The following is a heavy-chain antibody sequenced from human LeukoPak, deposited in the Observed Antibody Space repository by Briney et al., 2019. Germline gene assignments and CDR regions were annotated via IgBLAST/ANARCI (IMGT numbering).Heavy chain of an antibody. V-gene: IGHV3-49*03. J-gene: IGHJ4*02. CDR2: IRRKASGGAI. D-gene: IGHD1-26*01. Sequence: GGSLRLSCTTSGFNFADEALSWFRQAPGKGLEWVGFIRRKASGGAIEYAASVKGRFTISRDDSIGIAYLQMNSLKTEDTAVYYCSRAQSGSGLGYWGQGTLVTVSS. CDR3: SRAQSGSGLGY. CDR1: GFNFADEA.